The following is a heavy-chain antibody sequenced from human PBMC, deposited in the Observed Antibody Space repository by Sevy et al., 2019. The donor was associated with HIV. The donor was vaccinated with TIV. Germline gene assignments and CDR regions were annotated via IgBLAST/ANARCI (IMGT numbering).Heavy chain of an antibody. CDR1: GFTFGDYA. CDR3: TRTGDSIDWPTEENNLDY. J-gene: IGHJ4*02. V-gene: IGHV3-49*03. CDR2: IRSKAYGGTT. Sequence: GGSLRLSCTASGFTFGDYAMRWFRQAPGKGLEWVGFIRSKAYGGTTEYAASVKGRFTISRDDSKSIAYLQMNSLKTEDTAVYYCTRTGDSIDWPTEENNLDYWGQGTLVTVSS. D-gene: IGHD3-9*01.